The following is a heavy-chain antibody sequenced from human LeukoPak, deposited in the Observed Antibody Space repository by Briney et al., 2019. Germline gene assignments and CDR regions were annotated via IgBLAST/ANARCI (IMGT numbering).Heavy chain of an antibody. J-gene: IGHJ4*02. D-gene: IGHD2-2*01. V-gene: IGHV3-7*01. CDR3: ARGLDCRSTSCYLDN. Sequence: GGSLRLSCAASGFTFTKYWMTWVRQAPGKGLEWVANIKQDGSEKFCVDSVKGRFTISRDNAKNSLDLQVNSLGAEDTAVYYCARGLDCRSTSCYLDNWGQGTLVTVSS. CDR1: GFTFTKYW. CDR2: IKQDGSEK.